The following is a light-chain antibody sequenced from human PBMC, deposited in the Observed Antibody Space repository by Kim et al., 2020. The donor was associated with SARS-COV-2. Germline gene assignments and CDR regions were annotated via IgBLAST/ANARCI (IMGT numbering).Light chain of an antibody. CDR1: SSNIGAGYD. CDR3: QSYDSRLSGYV. J-gene: IGLJ1*01. V-gene: IGLV1-40*01. CDR2: DNT. Sequence: QPVLTQSPSVSGAPGQKVIISCTGSSSNIGAGYDVNWYQHLPGTAPKLLIYDNTNRPSGVPDRFSGSKSGTSGSLAITGLQAEDEADYYCQSYDSRLSGYVFGSGTKAPS.